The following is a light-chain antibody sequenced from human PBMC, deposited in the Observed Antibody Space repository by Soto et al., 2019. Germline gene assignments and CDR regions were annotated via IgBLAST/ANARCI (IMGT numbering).Light chain of an antibody. CDR3: MQALQTPWT. CDR1: QSLLHSNGYNY. V-gene: IGKV2-28*01. J-gene: IGKJ1*01. Sequence: DIVMTQSPLSLPVTTGEPASISCRSSQSLLHSNGYNYLDWYLQKPGQSPQLLIYLGSNRASGVPDRFSGSGSGTDFTLKISRVEAEDVGVYYCMQALQTPWTFGQGTKV. CDR2: LGS.